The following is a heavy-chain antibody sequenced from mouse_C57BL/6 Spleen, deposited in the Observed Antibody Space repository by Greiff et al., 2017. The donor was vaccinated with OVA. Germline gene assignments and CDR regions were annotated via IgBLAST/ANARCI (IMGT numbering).Heavy chain of an antibody. CDR1: GYTFTDYE. CDR2: IDPETGGT. CDR3: TRSTTVVAIDY. D-gene: IGHD1-1*01. J-gene: IGHJ2*01. Sequence: QVQLQQSGAELVRPGASVTLSCKASGYTFTDYEMHWVKQTPVHGLEWIGAIDPETGGTAYNQKFKGKAILTADKSSSTAYMELRSLTSEDSAVYYCTRSTTVVAIDYWGQGTTLTVSS. V-gene: IGHV1-15*01.